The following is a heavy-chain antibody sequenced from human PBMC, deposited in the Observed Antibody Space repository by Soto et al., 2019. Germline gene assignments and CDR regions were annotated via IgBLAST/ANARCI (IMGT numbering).Heavy chain of an antibody. CDR1: GFTFSRDA. D-gene: IGHD3-3*01. CDR2: INNSGAST. V-gene: IGHV3-23*01. Sequence: EVQLLESGGGLVQPGGSLRLSCTASGFTFSRDAMSWVRQAPGKGLEWVATINNSGASTNYAGSVKGRFTISRDNSKNPLYVQMSSLRASATAVYYCAKVTIFGVVDYWGQGTLVTVAS. CDR3: AKVTIFGVVDY. J-gene: IGHJ4*02.